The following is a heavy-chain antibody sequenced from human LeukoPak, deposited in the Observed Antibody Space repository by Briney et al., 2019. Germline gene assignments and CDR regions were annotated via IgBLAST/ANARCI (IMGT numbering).Heavy chain of an antibody. CDR2: IRDDGGEI. J-gene: IGHJ4*02. D-gene: IGHD3-3*01. CDR1: GFTFSSYW. Sequence: GGSLRLSCEASGFTFSSYWMSWVRQAPGKGLEWVANIRDDGGEIYYVDSVKGRFTISRDNAKSSLFLQMNSRRAGDRAVYYCARVGVGGGRFDSWGQGTLVTVSS. V-gene: IGHV3-7*01. CDR3: ARVGVGGGRFDS.